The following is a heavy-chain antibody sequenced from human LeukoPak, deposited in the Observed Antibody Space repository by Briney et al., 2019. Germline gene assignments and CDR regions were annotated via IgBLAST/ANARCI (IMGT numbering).Heavy chain of an antibody. D-gene: IGHD2-2*01. J-gene: IGHJ3*02. CDR1: GGSISSYY. Sequence: SETLSLTCTVSGGSISSYYWSWIRQPPGKGLEWIGYIYYSGSTDYNPSLKSRVTISVDTSKNQFSLKLSSVTAADTAVYYCATCSTSCIDAFDIWGQGTMVTVSS. CDR3: ATCSTSCIDAFDI. V-gene: IGHV4-59*08. CDR2: IYYSGST.